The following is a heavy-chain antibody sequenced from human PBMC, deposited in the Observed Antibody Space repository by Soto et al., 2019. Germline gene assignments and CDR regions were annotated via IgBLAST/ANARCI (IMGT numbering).Heavy chain of an antibody. Sequence: EVQLVESGGGLVQPGGSLKLSCAASGLTFSDSAIHWVRQASGKGLEWVGRIRSKTNNYATTYAASVKGRFTISRDDSKNTAYLQMNSLKTEDTAVYYCTRPKYELRFYSYTGIDVWGQGTTVTVSS. CDR1: GLTFSDSA. J-gene: IGHJ6*02. CDR3: TRPKYELRFYSYTGIDV. D-gene: IGHD5-12*01. CDR2: IRSKTNNYAT. V-gene: IGHV3-73*02.